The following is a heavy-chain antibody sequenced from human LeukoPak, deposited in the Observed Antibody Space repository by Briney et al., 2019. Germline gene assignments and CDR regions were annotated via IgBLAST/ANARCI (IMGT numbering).Heavy chain of an antibody. Sequence: ASVKVSCKVSGNSLIYLSMHWVRQAPGKGLEWMGGFDPEDGETIYAQKFQGRVTMTEDTSTDTAYMELSSLRSEDTAVYYCATFGGNSGGYYYYYYMDVWGKGTTVTVSS. CDR1: GNSLIYLS. CDR3: ATFGGNSGGYYYYYYMDV. J-gene: IGHJ6*03. CDR2: FDPEDGET. D-gene: IGHD4-23*01. V-gene: IGHV1-24*01.